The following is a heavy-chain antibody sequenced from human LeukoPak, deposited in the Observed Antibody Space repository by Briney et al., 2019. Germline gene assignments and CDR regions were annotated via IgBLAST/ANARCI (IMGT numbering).Heavy chain of an antibody. V-gene: IGHV3-66*01. Sequence: GGSLRLSCAASGFTVSSNYMSWVRQAPGKGLEWVSVIYSGGSTYYADSVEGRFTISRDNSKNTLYLQMNSLRVEDTAVYYCAKTYSRESGYDFFFHYWGQGTRVTVSS. CDR3: AKTYSRESGYDFFFHY. D-gene: IGHD5-12*01. J-gene: IGHJ4*02. CDR2: IYSGGST. CDR1: GFTVSSNY.